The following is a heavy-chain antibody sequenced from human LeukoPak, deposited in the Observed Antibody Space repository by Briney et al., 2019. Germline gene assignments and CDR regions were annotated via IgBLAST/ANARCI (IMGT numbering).Heavy chain of an antibody. D-gene: IGHD3-16*02. CDR3: ASAPYDYVWGSYRFDY. Sequence: GGTLTLSCAASGLTFSSYEMNWVRPAPGKGLDCVSYISSSGSTIYYADSVKGRFTISRDNAKNSLYLQMNSLRAEDTAVYYCASAPYDYVWGSYRFDYWGQGTLVTVSS. CDR2: ISSSGSTI. J-gene: IGHJ4*02. V-gene: IGHV3-48*03. CDR1: GLTFSSYE.